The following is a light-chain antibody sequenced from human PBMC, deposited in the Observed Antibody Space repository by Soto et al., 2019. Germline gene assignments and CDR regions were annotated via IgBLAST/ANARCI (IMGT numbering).Light chain of an antibody. CDR2: GAS. Sequence: EIVLTQSPGTLSLSPWERATHSCRASQSISGSHLAWYQQRPGQAPRLLIYGASSRATGIPDRFSGSGSGTDFTLTITRLDPEDFAVYFCQQYDTSPVTFGPGTKVDF. V-gene: IGKV3-20*01. CDR3: QQYDTSPVT. J-gene: IGKJ3*01. CDR1: QSISGSH.